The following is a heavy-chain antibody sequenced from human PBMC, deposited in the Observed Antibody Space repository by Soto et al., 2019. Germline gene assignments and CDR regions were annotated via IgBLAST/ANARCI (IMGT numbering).Heavy chain of an antibody. CDR3: ARHDSGTMSVTPY. D-gene: IGHD3-10*02. V-gene: IGHV4-39*01. Sequence: QLQLQESGPGLVKPSKTLSLTCTVSGGSISSSSYYWGWIRQPPGKGLEWIGSIYYSGSTYYNPSLKSRVTISVDTSKNQFSLKLSSVTAADTAVYYCARHDSGTMSVTPYWGQGTLVTVSS. CDR1: GGSISSSSYY. CDR2: IYYSGST. J-gene: IGHJ4*02.